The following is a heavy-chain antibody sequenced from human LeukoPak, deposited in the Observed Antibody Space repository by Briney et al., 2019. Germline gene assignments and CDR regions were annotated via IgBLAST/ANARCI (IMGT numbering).Heavy chain of an antibody. CDR3: ARADCSGSTCYLRRSWFDP. D-gene: IGHD2-2*01. CDR2: ISTSSRYI. CDR1: GFTLSTFD. J-gene: IGHJ5*02. V-gene: IGHV3-21*01. Sequence: GGSLRLSCAASGFTLSTFDMNWVRQAPGKGLEWVSSISTSSRYIYYRDSVKGRFTISRDDAKNSLYLQMNSLRVEDTAVYYCARADCSGSTCYLRRSWFDPWGQGTLVTVSS.